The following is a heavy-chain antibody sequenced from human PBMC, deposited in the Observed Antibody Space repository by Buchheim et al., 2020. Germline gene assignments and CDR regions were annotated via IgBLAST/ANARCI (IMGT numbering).Heavy chain of an antibody. CDR1: GYSFTSYW. V-gene: IGHV5-10-1*03. CDR2: IDPSDSYT. CDR3: ASPPLRRRYYYDSSGYYYGY. D-gene: IGHD3-22*01. J-gene: IGHJ4*02. Sequence: EVQLVQSGAEVKKPGESLRISCKGSGYSFTSYWISWVRQMPGKGLEWMGRIDPSDSYTNYSPSFQGHVTISADKSISPAYLQWSSLKASDTAMYYCASPPLRRRYYYDSSGYYYGYWGQGTL.